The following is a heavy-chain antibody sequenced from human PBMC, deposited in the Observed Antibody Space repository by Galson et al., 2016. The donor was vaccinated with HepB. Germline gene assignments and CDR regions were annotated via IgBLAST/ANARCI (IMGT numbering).Heavy chain of an antibody. Sequence: SVKVSCKASGYTFTGYYMHWVRQAPGQGLEWMGWINPNSGGTNYAQKFQGWVTMTRDTSISTTYMELSRLRSDDTAVYYCARSTGFFYYVDYWGQGTLVTVSS. D-gene: IGHD6-19*01. CDR3: ARSTGFFYYVDY. CDR1: GYTFTGYY. V-gene: IGHV1-2*04. J-gene: IGHJ4*02. CDR2: INPNSGGT.